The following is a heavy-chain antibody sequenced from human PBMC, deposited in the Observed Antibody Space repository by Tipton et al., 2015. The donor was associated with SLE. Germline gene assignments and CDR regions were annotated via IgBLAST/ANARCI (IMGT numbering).Heavy chain of an antibody. Sequence: LRLSCAVYGGSISSGDYYWSWIRQPAGKGLEWIGYIYTSGSTNYNPSLKSRVTISVDTSKNQFSLKLSSVTAADTAVYYCAREGLGQWLGQLDYWGQGTLVTVSS. J-gene: IGHJ4*02. CDR1: GGSISSGDYY. D-gene: IGHD6-19*01. CDR2: IYTSGST. V-gene: IGHV4-61*09. CDR3: AREGLGQWLGQLDY.